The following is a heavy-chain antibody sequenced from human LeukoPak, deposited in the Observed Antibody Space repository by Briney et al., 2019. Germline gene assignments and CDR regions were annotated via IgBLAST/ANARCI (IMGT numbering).Heavy chain of an antibody. Sequence: GGSLRLSCAASGFTFSSYAMHWVRQAPGKGLEYVSAISSNGGSTYYANSVKGRFTISRDNSKNTLYLQMGSLRAEDMAVYYCARDHGYDFWSGYSDHWGQGTLVTVSS. J-gene: IGHJ5*02. V-gene: IGHV3-64*01. CDR2: ISSNGGST. D-gene: IGHD3-3*01. CDR3: ARDHGYDFWSGYSDH. CDR1: GFTFSSYA.